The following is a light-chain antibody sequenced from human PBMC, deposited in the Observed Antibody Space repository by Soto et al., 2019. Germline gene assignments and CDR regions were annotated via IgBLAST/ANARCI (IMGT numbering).Light chain of an antibody. CDR2: AAS. V-gene: IGKV1-39*01. Sequence: DIQMTQSPSSLSASVGDRVTITCRASQSISSYLNWYQQKPVKAPKILIYAASSLESGVPSRFSGSGSGTDFTLTISSLQPEDFATYYGQQSYSAPRTFGQGTKVEIK. CDR1: QSISSY. J-gene: IGKJ1*01. CDR3: QQSYSAPRT.